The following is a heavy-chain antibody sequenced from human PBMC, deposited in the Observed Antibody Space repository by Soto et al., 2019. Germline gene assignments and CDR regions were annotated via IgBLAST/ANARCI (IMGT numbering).Heavy chain of an antibody. Sequence: ASVKVSCKASGYTFTSYGISWVRQAPGQGLEWMGWISAYNGNTNYAQKLQGRVTMTTDTSTSTAYMELRSLRSDDTAVYYCAREWVRGRYFGRPDYWGQGTLVTVSS. CDR2: ISAYNGNT. V-gene: IGHV1-18*01. CDR1: GYTFTSYG. CDR3: AREWVRGRYFGRPDY. D-gene: IGHD1-26*01. J-gene: IGHJ4*02.